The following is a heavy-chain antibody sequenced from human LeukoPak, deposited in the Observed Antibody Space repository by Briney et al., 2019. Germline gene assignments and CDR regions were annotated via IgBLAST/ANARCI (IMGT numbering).Heavy chain of an antibody. D-gene: IGHD3-3*01. Sequence: GGSLRLSCAGSGFTFSSYSMNWVRQAPGKGLEWVSSISSSSSYIYYADSVKGRFTISRDNARNSLYLQMNSLRAEDTAVYYCARDRGIFYMDVWGKGTTVTVSS. J-gene: IGHJ6*03. V-gene: IGHV3-21*01. CDR2: ISSSSSYI. CDR1: GFTFSSYS. CDR3: ARDRGIFYMDV.